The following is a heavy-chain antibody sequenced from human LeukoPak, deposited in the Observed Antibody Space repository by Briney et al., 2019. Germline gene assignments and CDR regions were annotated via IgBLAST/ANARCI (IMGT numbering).Heavy chain of an antibody. Sequence: PSETLSLTCTVSGGSISSYYWSWIRQPPGKGLEWIGYIYYSGSTNYNPSLKSRVTISVDTSKNQFSLKLSSVTAADTAMYYCARRSNSGLDYWGQGTLVTVSS. V-gene: IGHV4-59*12. J-gene: IGHJ4*02. CDR2: IYYSGST. D-gene: IGHD6-25*01. CDR1: GGSISSYY. CDR3: ARRSNSGLDY.